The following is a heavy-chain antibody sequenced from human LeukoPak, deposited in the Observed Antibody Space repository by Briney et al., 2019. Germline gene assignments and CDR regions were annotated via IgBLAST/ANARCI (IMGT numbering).Heavy chain of an antibody. J-gene: IGHJ4*02. CDR3: AKDTSIGRYCTNGVCSPFDY. D-gene: IGHD2-8*01. CDR1: GFTFSGYA. CDR2: ISDSGGST. V-gene: IGHV3-23*01. Sequence: PGGSLRLSCAASGFTFSGYAMSWVRQAPGKGLEWVSAISDSGGSTYDADSVKGRFTISRYNSKNTLYLQMNSLRAEDTAVYYCAKDTSIGRYCTNGVCSPFDYWGQGNLVTVSS.